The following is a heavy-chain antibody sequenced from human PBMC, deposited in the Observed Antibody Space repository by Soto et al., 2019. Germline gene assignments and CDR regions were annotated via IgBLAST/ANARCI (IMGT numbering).Heavy chain of an antibody. D-gene: IGHD5-12*01. CDR2: INPNSGGT. Sequence: ASVKVSCKASGYTFTGDYMYWVRQAPGQGLEWMGWINPNSGGTNYAQKFQGRVTMTRDTSINTAYMELSRLRSDDTAVYYCARGRIVAPWLDPWGQGTLVTVSS. J-gene: IGHJ5*02. CDR3: ARGRIVAPWLDP. V-gene: IGHV1-2*02. CDR1: GYTFTGDY.